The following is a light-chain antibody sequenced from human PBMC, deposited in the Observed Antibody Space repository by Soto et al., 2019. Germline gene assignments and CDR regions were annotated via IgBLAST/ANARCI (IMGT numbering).Light chain of an antibody. CDR2: VAF. J-gene: IGKJ5*01. CDR3: HQYGTFPIT. Sequence: AIQMTQSPSSLSASVGDRVTITCRASQGIRNALGWYQQKPGKAPKLLISVAFSLQSGVPSRFSGSGSGTDFTLTISRLEPEDFAVYFCHQYGTFPITFGQGTRLEIK. V-gene: IGKV1-6*01. CDR1: QGIRNA.